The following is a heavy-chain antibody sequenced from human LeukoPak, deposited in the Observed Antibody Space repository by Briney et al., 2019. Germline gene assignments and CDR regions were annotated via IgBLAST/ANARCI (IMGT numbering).Heavy chain of an antibody. D-gene: IGHD5-12*01. V-gene: IGHV4-39*07. CDR2: MYYSGST. CDR3: ARSGYSGYDWNY. CDR1: GTYISSSSYY. Sequence: SETLSLTCTVSGTYISSSSYYWGWIRQPPGKGLEWIVSMYYSGSTYYNPSLESRVTISVDTSKNQFSLKMNSVTAADTAVYYCARSGYSGYDWNYWGQGTLVTVSS. J-gene: IGHJ4*02.